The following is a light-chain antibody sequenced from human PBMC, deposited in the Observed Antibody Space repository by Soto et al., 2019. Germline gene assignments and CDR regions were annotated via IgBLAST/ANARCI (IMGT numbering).Light chain of an antibody. J-gene: IGKJ2*01. Sequence: EIVLTQSPGTLSLSPGERATLSCRASQSVSNDYLAWYQQKPGQAPSLLIYGAFHRATGIPYRFSGTGSGTDFTLTISRLEPEDFAVYYCQQYGGAPYTFGQGTKLDIK. V-gene: IGKV3-20*01. CDR2: GAF. CDR1: QSVSNDY. CDR3: QQYGGAPYT.